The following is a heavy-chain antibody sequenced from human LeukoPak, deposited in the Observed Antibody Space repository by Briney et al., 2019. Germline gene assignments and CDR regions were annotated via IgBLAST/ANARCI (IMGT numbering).Heavy chain of an antibody. CDR3: ARDGSGDSSGYSPFWYYYYGMDV. J-gene: IGHJ6*02. Sequence: GGSLRLSCAASGFTFSSYSMNWVRQAPGKGLEWVSSISSSSSYIYYADSEKGRFTISRDNAKNSLYLQMNSLRAEDTAVYYCARDGSGDSSGYSPFWYYYYGMDVWGQGTTVTVSS. CDR2: ISSSSSYI. D-gene: IGHD3-22*01. V-gene: IGHV3-21*01. CDR1: GFTFSSYS.